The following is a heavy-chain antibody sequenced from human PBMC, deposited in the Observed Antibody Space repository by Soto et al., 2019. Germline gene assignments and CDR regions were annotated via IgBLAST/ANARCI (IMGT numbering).Heavy chain of an antibody. CDR1: GFSLSTSGVG. CDR3: AHKGPEDWPLDY. CDR2: IYWDDSK. Sequence: QITLKESGPTLVRPTQTLTLTCAFSGFSLSTSGVGAGWIRPPPGKALEWLAVIYWDDSKHYSPSLRSRLTITKDTSKNQVVLTMTNMDPMDTGTYYCAHKGPEDWPLDYWGQGTLVTVSS. V-gene: IGHV2-5*02. J-gene: IGHJ4*02. D-gene: IGHD3-9*01.